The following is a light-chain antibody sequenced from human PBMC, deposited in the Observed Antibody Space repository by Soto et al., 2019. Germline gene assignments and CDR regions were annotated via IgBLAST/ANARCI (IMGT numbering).Light chain of an antibody. CDR1: SSNIGAGYD. Sequence: QSVLTQPPSVSGAPGQRVTIPCTGSSSNIGAGYDVHWYQQLPGTAPKLLIYGNSNRPSGDPDRFSGSKSGTSASLAITGLQAEDEADYYCQSYDSSLSGSVFGGGTKLTVL. J-gene: IGLJ3*02. CDR3: QSYDSSLSGSV. CDR2: GNS. V-gene: IGLV1-40*01.